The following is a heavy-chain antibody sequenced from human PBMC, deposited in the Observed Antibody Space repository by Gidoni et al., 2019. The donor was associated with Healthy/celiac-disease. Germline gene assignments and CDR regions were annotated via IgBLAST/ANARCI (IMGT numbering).Heavy chain of an antibody. CDR3: ARLGGNHYYYYGMDV. CDR1: GYSFTSYW. D-gene: IGHD3-16*01. CDR2: IYPGDSDT. Sequence: EVQLVQTGAEVKKPGESLKIPGKGSGYSFTSYWNGWVRQMPGKGLEWMGIIYPGDSDTRYSPSFQRQVTISADKSISTAYLQWSSLKASDTAMYYCARLGGNHYYYYGMDVWGQGTTVTVSS. J-gene: IGHJ6*02. V-gene: IGHV5-51*01.